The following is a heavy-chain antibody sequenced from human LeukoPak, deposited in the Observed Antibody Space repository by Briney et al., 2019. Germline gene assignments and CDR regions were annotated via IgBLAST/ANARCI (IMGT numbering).Heavy chain of an antibody. V-gene: IGHV5-51*01. CDR2: IYPDDSDT. CDR1: GYTFSSYW. J-gene: IGHJ6*03. CDR3: ARHIWDYDYYYYYMDV. D-gene: IGHD4-17*01. Sequence: GESLKISCKGSGYTFSSYWIGWVRQMPGKGLEWMGIIYPDDSDTRYSPSFQGQVTISADKSISTAYLQWSSLKASDTAMYYCARHIWDYDYYYYYMDVWGKGTTVTVSS.